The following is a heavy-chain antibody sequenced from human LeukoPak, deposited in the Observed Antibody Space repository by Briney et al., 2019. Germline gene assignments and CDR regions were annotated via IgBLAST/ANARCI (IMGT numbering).Heavy chain of an antibody. CDR3: ARDYDSSGLDY. Sequence: GGSLRLSCAAAGFTFSNYWMYWVRQAPGKGLVWVSYINSDGSSTSYADSVKGRFTISRDNAKNTLYLQMNSLRAEDTAVYYCARDYDSSGLDYWGQGTLVTVSS. CDR1: GFTFSNYW. V-gene: IGHV3-74*01. D-gene: IGHD3-22*01. J-gene: IGHJ4*02. CDR2: INSDGSST.